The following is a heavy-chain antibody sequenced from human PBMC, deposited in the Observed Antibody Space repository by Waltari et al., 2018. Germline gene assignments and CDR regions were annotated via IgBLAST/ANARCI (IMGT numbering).Heavy chain of an antibody. D-gene: IGHD3-10*01. CDR1: GYSFTTYG. V-gene: IGHV1-18*01. J-gene: IGHJ4*02. CDR2: ISAYDGNT. Sequence: QVQLVQSGAEGKKPGASVKVSCKASGYSFTTYGISWVRQAPGQGLEWMGWISAYDGNTNYAQKLQGRVTMTTDSSTSTAYMELRSLRSDDTAVYFCARDRRYYASGSFYDYWGQGTLVTVSS. CDR3: ARDRRYYASGSFYDY.